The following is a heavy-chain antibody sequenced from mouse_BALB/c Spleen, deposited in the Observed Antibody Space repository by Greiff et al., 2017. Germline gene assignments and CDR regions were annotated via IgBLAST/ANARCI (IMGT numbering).Heavy chain of an antibody. CDR1: GFAFSRYW. CDR2: INPDSSTI. CDR3: ARPAYYGRGAWFAY. Sequence: EVKLMESGGGLVQPGGSLKLSCAASGFAFSRYWMSWVRQAPGKGLEWIGEINPDSSTINYTPSLKDKFIISRDNAKNTLYLQMSKVRSEDTALYDCARPAYYGRGAWFAYWGQGTLVTVSA. J-gene: IGHJ3*01. V-gene: IGHV4-1*02. D-gene: IGHD2-10*01.